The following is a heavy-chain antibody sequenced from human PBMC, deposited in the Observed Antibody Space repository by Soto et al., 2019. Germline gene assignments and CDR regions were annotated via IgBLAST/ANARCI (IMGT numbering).Heavy chain of an antibody. V-gene: IGHV3-13*04. CDR3: ARGQEVGAHFFDS. CDR2: IGISGDT. Sequence: PGGPLRLSCEASGFTFSKFDMHWVRQPTGKGLEWVSTIGISGDTYYAVSVKGRFTISRDNAKNSLSLQMNSLRAGDTALYFCARGQEVGAHFFDSWGQGTQVTVSS. J-gene: IGHJ4*02. D-gene: IGHD2-15*01. CDR1: GFTFSKFD.